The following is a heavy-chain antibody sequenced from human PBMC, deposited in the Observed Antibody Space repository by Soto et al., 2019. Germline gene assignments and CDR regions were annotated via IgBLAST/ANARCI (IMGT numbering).Heavy chain of an antibody. V-gene: IGHV4-39*01. CDR1: GGSISSSSYY. CDR3: ARNGLGAYNWFDP. J-gene: IGHJ5*02. D-gene: IGHD4-17*01. CDR2: IYYSGST. Sequence: SETLSLTCTVSGGSISSSSYYWGWIRQPPGKGLEWIGSIYYSGSTYYNPSLKSRVTISVDTSKNQFSLKLSSVTAADTAVYYCARNGLGAYNWFDPWGQGTLVTVSS.